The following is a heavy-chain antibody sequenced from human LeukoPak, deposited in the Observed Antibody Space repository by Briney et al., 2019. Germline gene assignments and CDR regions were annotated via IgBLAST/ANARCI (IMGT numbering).Heavy chain of an antibody. D-gene: IGHD3-10*01. CDR3: AREGSGSYYNPNWFDP. V-gene: IGHV3-7*01. CDR1: GFTFSSYW. CDR2: IKQDGSEK. J-gene: IGHJ5*02. Sequence: PGGSLSPSRAASGFTFSSYWMSWVRQAPGKGLEWVANIKQDGSEKYYVDSVKGRFTISRDNAKNSLYLQMNSLRAEDTAVYYCAREGSGSYYNPNWFDPWGQGTLVTVSS.